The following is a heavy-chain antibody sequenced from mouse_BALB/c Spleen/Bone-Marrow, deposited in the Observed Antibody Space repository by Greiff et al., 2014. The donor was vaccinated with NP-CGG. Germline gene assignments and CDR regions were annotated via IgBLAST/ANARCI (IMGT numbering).Heavy chain of an antibody. CDR2: IDHSNGYT. CDR1: GYTFTSYY. J-gene: IGHJ3*01. Sequence: VQRVESGAELVKPGASVKLSCKASGYTFTSYYMYWVKQRPGQGLEWIGEIDHSNGYTNFNEKFKSKATLTVDKSSSTAYMQLSSLTSEDSAAYYCTREGAYWGQGTLVTVSA. CDR3: TREGAY. V-gene: IGHV1S81*02.